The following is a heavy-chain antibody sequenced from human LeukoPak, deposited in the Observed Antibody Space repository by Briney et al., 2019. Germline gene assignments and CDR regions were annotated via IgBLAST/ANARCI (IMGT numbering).Heavy chain of an antibody. Sequence: SETLSLTCAVSGGSISSSNWWSWVRQPPGKGLEWIGEIYHSGNTNYNPSLKSRVSISVDKSKNQFSLKLNSVTAADTAVYYCARTFRSSISCYYHGFDCWGQGTLVTVSS. D-gene: IGHD2-2*01. J-gene: IGHJ4*02. CDR1: GGSISSSNW. CDR3: ARTFRSSISCYYHGFDC. CDR2: IYHSGNT. V-gene: IGHV4-4*02.